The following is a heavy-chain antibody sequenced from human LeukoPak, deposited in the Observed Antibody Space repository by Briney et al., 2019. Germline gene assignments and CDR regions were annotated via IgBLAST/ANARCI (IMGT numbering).Heavy chain of an antibody. V-gene: IGHV3-66*01. D-gene: IGHD3-3*01. CDR3: ARGSGRITIFGVPY. CDR1: GFTVSSNY. Sequence: GGSLRLSCAASGFTVSSNYMSWVRQAPGKGLEWVSAIYSGGSTYYADSVKGRFTISRDNSKNTMFLQMNSLRAEDTAVYYCARGSGRITIFGVPYWGQGTLVTVSS. CDR2: IYSGGST. J-gene: IGHJ4*02.